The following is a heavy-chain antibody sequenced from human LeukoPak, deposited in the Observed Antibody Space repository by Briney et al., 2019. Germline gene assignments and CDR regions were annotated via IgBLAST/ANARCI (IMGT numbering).Heavy chain of an antibody. CDR2: IVGDGGST. D-gene: IGHD6-13*01. CDR3: AKTHSSSWHPLDF. Sequence: GGSLRLSCAASGFTFSSHAMSWVRQAPGKGLEWVSAIVGDGGSTYYADSVKGRFTISRDNSNNTLYLQMNNLRAEDTAVYYCAKTHSSSWHPLDFWGQGTLVTASS. J-gene: IGHJ4*02. CDR1: GFTFSSHA. V-gene: IGHV3-23*01.